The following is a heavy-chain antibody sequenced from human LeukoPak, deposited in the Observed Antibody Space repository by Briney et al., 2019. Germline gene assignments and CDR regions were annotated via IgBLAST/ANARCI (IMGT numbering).Heavy chain of an antibody. Sequence: GGSLRLSCVASGFTLKSNWMHWVRQAPGKGLVWVSRINSDESRTTYADSVKGRFTISRDNAKNALYLQMNSLRAEDTAVYYCARGTSGWYGIDYWGQGALVNVSS. CDR2: INSDESRT. CDR1: GFTLKSNW. J-gene: IGHJ4*02. D-gene: IGHD6-19*01. CDR3: ARGTSGWYGIDY. V-gene: IGHV3-74*01.